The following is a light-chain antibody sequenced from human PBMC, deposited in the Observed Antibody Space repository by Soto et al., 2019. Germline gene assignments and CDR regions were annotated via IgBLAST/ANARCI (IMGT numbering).Light chain of an antibody. CDR1: SSDVGTYDR. Sequence: QSALTQPPSVSGSPGQSVTISCIGTSSDVGTYDRVSWYQAPPGTAPKLIIYEVHYRPSGVPDRFSGSKSGNTASLTISGLQAEDEPDYYCSSYAASTTVLFGGGTKLTVL. CDR2: EVH. V-gene: IGLV2-18*02. CDR3: SSYAASTTVL. J-gene: IGLJ2*01.